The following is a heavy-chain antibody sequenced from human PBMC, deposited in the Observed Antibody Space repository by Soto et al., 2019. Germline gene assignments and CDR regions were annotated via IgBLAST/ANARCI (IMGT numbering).Heavy chain of an antibody. CDR2: ISNEGDNK. V-gene: IGHV3-30-3*01. CDR1: GFTFSSHT. Sequence: QVQLVESGGGVVQPGRSLRLSCAASGFTFSSHTMNWVRQAPGKGLEWVGVISNEGDNKYYADIVKGRFTISRDYSKNTLYLQLNSLRGEDTAVYYCARSSWIQMWSYFDYWGQGTLVTVSS. CDR3: ARSSWIQMWSYFDY. D-gene: IGHD5-18*01. J-gene: IGHJ4*02.